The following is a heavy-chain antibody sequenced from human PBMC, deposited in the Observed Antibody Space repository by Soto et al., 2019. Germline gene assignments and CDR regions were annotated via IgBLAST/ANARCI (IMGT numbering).Heavy chain of an antibody. V-gene: IGHV1-69*12. J-gene: IGHJ3*02. Sequence: QVQLVQSGAEVKKPGSSVKVSCKASGCTFSSYAISWVRQAPGQGLEWMGGIIPIFGTANYAQKFQGRVTITADESTSTAYMELSRLISEDTDVYYCVVLLSFGGAFDIWGQGTMVTVSS. D-gene: IGHD3-10*01. CDR2: IIPIFGTA. CDR3: VVLLSFGGAFDI. CDR1: GCTFSSYA.